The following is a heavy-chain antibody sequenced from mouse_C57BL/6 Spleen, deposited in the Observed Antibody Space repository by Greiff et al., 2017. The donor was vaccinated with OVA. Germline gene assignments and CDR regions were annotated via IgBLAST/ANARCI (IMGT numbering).Heavy chain of an antibody. J-gene: IGHJ2*01. CDR2: IYPGNSDT. CDR3: TREKTSFCCY. Sequence: VQLQQSGTVLARPGASVKLSCKTSGYTFTSYWMHWVNQRPGQGLEWIGAIYPGNSDTSYNQKFKGKAKLTAVTSASTAYMELSSLTNEDSAVYYGTREKTSFCCYWGQGTTLTVSS. CDR1: GYTFTSYW. V-gene: IGHV1-5*01.